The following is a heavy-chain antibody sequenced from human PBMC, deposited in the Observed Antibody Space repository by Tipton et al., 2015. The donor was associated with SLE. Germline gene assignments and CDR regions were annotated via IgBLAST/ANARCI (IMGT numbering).Heavy chain of an antibody. CDR3: AREDGGKAYFDY. Sequence: GSLRLSCAASGFTFSSYNMNWVRQAPGKGLEWVSSISTTSSYIYYADSVKGRFTISRDNAKNSLYLQMNSLRAEDTAVYYCAREDGGKAYFDYWGQGTLVTVSS. V-gene: IGHV3-21*04. D-gene: IGHD4-23*01. CDR2: ISTTSSYI. CDR1: GFTFSSYN. J-gene: IGHJ4*02.